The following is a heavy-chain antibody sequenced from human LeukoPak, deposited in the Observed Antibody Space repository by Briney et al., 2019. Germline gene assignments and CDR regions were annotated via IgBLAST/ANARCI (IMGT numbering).Heavy chain of an antibody. CDR3: ARHSGPYSSSWFDY. CDR1: GGSFSGFY. J-gene: IGHJ5*01. Sequence: PSETLSLTCAVYGGSFSGFYWSWIRQPPGKGLAWIGSIYYSGSTYYNPSLKSRVTISVDTSKNQFSLKLSSVTATDTAVYYCARHSGPYSSSWFDYWGQGTLVTVSS. D-gene: IGHD6-13*01. V-gene: IGHV4-34*01. CDR2: IYYSGST.